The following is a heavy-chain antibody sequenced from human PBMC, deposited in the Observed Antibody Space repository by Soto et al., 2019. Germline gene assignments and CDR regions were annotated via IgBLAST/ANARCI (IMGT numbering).Heavy chain of an antibody. CDR2: INHSGST. D-gene: IGHD2-2*02. J-gene: IGHJ4*02. Sequence: SGTLSLTCAVYGGSFSGYYWSWIREPPGKGLEWIGEINHSGSTNYNPSLKSRVTISVDTSKNQFSLKLSSVTAADTAVYYCARGWCSSTSCYTPYYFDYWGQGTLVTVSS. CDR1: GGSFSGYY. V-gene: IGHV4-34*01. CDR3: ARGWCSSTSCYTPYYFDY.